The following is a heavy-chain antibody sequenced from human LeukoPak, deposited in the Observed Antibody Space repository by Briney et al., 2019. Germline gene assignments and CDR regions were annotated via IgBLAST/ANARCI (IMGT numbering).Heavy chain of an antibody. V-gene: IGHV3-30-3*01. CDR1: GFTFSSYA. Sequence: GGSLRPSCAASGFTFSSYAMHWVRQAPGKGLEWVAVISYDGSNKYYADSVKGRFTISRDNSKNTLYLQMNSLRAEDTAVYYCARGAVAGDAFDYWGQGTLVTVSS. CDR2: ISYDGSNK. D-gene: IGHD6-19*01. CDR3: ARGAVAGDAFDY. J-gene: IGHJ4*02.